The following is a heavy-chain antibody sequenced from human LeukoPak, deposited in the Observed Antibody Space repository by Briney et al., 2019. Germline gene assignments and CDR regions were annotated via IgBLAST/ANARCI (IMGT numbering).Heavy chain of an antibody. CDR3: ARAKVSPLGPYDI. CDR2: IYYSGST. V-gene: IGHV4-61*05. CDR1: GGSISSSSYY. Sequence: SETLSLTCTVSGGSISSSSYYWGWIRQPPGKGLEWIGYIYYSGSTNYNPSLKSRVTISVDTSKNQFSLKLSSVTAADTAVYYCARAKVSPLGPYDIWGQGTMVTVSS. D-gene: IGHD2-8*01. J-gene: IGHJ3*02.